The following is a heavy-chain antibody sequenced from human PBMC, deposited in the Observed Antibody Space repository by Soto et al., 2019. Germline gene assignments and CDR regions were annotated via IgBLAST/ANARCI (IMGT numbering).Heavy chain of an antibody. CDR2: IKGKTDGGTT. CDR3: TTGGSSTSCYFCPFDY. CDR1: GFTFSNAW. V-gene: IGHV3-15*01. Sequence: GGSLRLSCAASGFTFSNAWMSWVRQAPGKGLGWVGRIKGKTDGGTTDYAAPVKGRFTISRDDSKNTLYLQMNSLKTEDTAVYYCTTGGSSTSCYFCPFDYWGQGTLVTVSS. J-gene: IGHJ4*02. D-gene: IGHD2-2*01.